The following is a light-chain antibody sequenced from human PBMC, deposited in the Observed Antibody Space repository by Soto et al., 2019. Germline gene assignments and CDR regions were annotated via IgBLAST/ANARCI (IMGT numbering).Light chain of an antibody. CDR1: SSNLGQNP. CDR3: AAWDASLTGSWV. CDR2: SNS. V-gene: IGLV1-44*01. Sequence: QSVLTQPPSASGTPGQRVTISCSGSSSNLGQNPVHWYQQLPGTAPKLLLYSNSYRPSGVPDRFSGSKSGTSASLAISGLQSEDEADYYCAAWDASLTGSWVFGGGTKLTVL. J-gene: IGLJ3*02.